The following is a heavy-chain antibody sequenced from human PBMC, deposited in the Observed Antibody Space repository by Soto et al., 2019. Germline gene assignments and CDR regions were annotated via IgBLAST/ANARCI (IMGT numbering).Heavy chain of an antibody. CDR3: ARDGVNGYNLGH. J-gene: IGHJ4*02. V-gene: IGHV4-4*02. Sequence: SETLSLTCAVSGGSISSGNWWSWVRQPPGKGLEWIGEIYRSGSTNYNQSLKSRVTISEDKSKNQFSLKLGSVTAADTAIYYCARDGVNGYNLGHWGQGTLVTVSS. D-gene: IGHD5-18*01. CDR2: IYRSGST. CDR1: GGSISSGNW.